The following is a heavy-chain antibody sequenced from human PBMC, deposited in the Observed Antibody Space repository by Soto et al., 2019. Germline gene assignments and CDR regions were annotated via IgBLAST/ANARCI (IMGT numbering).Heavy chain of an antibody. V-gene: IGHV4-59*12. CDR1: GGSLSRCD. Sequence: SEALSLPCTVSGGSLSRCDWSWIRQPPGKGLDWIGDINQSGSTNYNPSLKSRVTISVDTSKNQFSLKLSSVTAADTAVYYCARGRYNVDYDNLTARWRFDPWGQGTLVTVSS. D-gene: IGHD3-9*01. CDR3: ARGRYNVDYDNLTARWRFDP. CDR2: INQSGST. J-gene: IGHJ5*02.